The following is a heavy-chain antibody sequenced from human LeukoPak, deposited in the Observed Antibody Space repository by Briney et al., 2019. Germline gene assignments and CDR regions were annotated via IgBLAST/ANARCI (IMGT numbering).Heavy chain of an antibody. CDR3: ARELLGAPTPGAY. Sequence: SETLSLTCALSTVSGSSGNWWSWVHQPPGKGLEWIGEVHKTGKTNYNPSLKTRVTISIDASKNQLSLELTSVTAADAAVYYCARELLGAPTPGAYWGQGTRVTVSS. CDR2: VHKTGKT. D-gene: IGHD7-27*01. CDR1: TVSGSSGNW. J-gene: IGHJ4*02. V-gene: IGHV4-4*02.